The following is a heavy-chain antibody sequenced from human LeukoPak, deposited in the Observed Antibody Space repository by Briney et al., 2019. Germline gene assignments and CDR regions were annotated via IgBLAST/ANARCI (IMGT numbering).Heavy chain of an antibody. J-gene: IGHJ5*02. CDR1: GFTFSRYS. D-gene: IGHD3-22*01. V-gene: IGHV3-21*01. CDR2: ISSGSSFM. Sequence: GGSLRLSCAASGFTFSRYSMNWVRQAPGKGLEWVSSISSGSSFMYYPDSVKGRFTISRDNAKNSLYLQMNSLRAKDTALYYCARDYYDSSGSSWFDPWGQGTLVTVSS. CDR3: ARDYYDSSGSSWFDP.